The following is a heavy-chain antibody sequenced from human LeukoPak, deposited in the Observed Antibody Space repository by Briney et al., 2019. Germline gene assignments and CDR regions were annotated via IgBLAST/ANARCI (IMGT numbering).Heavy chain of an antibody. CDR2: ISSSGSTI. D-gene: IGHD2-2*01. Sequence: PGGSLRLSCAASGFTFSSYEMNWVRQAPGKGLEWVSYISSSGSTIYYADSVKGRFTISRDNAKNSLYMQMNSLRAEDTAVYYCAKDPQLSRRLIEFDDYWGQGTLVTVSS. J-gene: IGHJ4*02. CDR3: AKDPQLSRRLIEFDDY. CDR1: GFTFSSYE. V-gene: IGHV3-48*03.